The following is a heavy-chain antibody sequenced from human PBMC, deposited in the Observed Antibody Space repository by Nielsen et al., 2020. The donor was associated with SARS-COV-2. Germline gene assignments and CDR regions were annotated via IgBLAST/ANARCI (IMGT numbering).Heavy chain of an antibody. Sequence: GESLKISCAASGFRFTSYTMNWVRQAPGKGLEWVASITMSGSYMYYADSVWGRFTVSRDNAENSLSLQMNSLRDEDTAVYYCARDQDGGAATSNWYFDLWGRGTLVIVSS. V-gene: IGHV3-21*01. CDR3: ARDQDGGAATSNWYFDL. J-gene: IGHJ2*01. CDR1: GFRFTSYT. CDR2: ITMSGSYM. D-gene: IGHD6-25*01.